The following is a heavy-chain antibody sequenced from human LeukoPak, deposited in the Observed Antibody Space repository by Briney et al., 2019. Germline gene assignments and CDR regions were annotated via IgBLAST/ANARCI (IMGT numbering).Heavy chain of an antibody. Sequence: GGSLRLSCAASGFTFSSYAMSWVRQAPGKGLEWVSAISGSGGSTYYADSVKGRFTISRDNSKNTLYLQMNSLRAEDTAVYYCANGGSSSWYGLTNWGQGTLVTVSS. J-gene: IGHJ4*02. CDR3: ANGGSSSWYGLTN. CDR2: ISGSGGST. D-gene: IGHD6-13*01. CDR1: GFTFSSYA. V-gene: IGHV3-23*01.